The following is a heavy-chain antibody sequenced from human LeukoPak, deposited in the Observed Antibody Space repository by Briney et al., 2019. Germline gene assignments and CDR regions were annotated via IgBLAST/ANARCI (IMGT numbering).Heavy chain of an antibody. V-gene: IGHV3-23*01. J-gene: IGHJ4*02. D-gene: IGHD3-22*01. Sequence: GGSLRLPCAASGFTFSSYAMSWVRQAPGKGLEWVSAISGSGGSTYYADSVKGRFTISRDNSKNTLYLQMNSLRAEDTAVYYCAKVGDYDSSGYYFDYWGQGTLVTVSS. CDR1: GFTFSSYA. CDR2: ISGSGGST. CDR3: AKVGDYDSSGYYFDY.